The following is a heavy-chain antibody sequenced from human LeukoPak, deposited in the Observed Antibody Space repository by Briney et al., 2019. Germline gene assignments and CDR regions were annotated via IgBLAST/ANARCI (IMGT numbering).Heavy chain of an antibody. CDR3: AKDDAWLRFGE. D-gene: IGHD3-10*01. V-gene: IGHV3-13*01. J-gene: IGHJ4*02. Sequence: GGSLRLSCAVSGFTFSNYDMHWIRQRTGKGLEWVSGFGSAGDTYYPGSVKGRFTISRENAKNSLYLQMSSLRAGDTAVYYCAKDDAWLRFGEWSQGTLVTVSS. CDR1: GFTFSNYD. CDR2: FGSAGDT.